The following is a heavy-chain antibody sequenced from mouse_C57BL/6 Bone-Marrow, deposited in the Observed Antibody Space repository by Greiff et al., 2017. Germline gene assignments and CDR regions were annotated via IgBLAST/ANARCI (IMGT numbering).Heavy chain of an antibody. CDR2: SRNKANDYTT. J-gene: IGHJ4*01. CDR3: ARDSSYYAMDY. CDR1: GFTFSDFY. Sequence: EVQLVESGGGLVQSGRSLRLSCATSGFTFSDFYMEWVRQAPGKGLEWIAASRNKANDYTTEYSASVKGRFIVSRDTSQSILYLQMNAPRAEDTAIYYCARDSSYYAMDYWGQGTSVTVSS. V-gene: IGHV7-1*01.